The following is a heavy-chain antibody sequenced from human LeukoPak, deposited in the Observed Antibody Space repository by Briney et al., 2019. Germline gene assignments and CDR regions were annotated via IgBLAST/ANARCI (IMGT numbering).Heavy chain of an antibody. Sequence: SETLSLTCTVSGGSISSYYWSWIRQPPGKGLEWIGYIYYSGSTNHNPSLKSRVTISVDTSKNQFSLKLSSVTAADTAVYYCARQGGGFWYFDLWGRGTLVSVSS. D-gene: IGHD6-25*01. CDR3: ARQGGGFWYFDL. CDR2: IYYSGST. V-gene: IGHV4-59*08. J-gene: IGHJ2*01. CDR1: GGSISSYY.